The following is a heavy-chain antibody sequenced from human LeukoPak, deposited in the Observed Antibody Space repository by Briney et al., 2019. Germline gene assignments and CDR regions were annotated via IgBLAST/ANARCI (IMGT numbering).Heavy chain of an antibody. CDR3: ARGGGVTMVRGTDAFDI. D-gene: IGHD3-10*01. Sequence: GGSLRLSCAASGFTFSSYAMSWVRQAPGKGLEWVSAISGGGGSTYYADSVKGRFTISRDNSKSTLYLQMNSLRAEDTAVYYCARGGGVTMVRGTDAFDIWGQGTMVTVSS. CDR2: ISGGGGST. V-gene: IGHV3-23*01. J-gene: IGHJ3*02. CDR1: GFTFSSYA.